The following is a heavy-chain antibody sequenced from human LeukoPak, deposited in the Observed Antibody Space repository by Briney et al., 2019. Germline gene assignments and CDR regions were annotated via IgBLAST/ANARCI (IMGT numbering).Heavy chain of an antibody. CDR1: GYTFTSNY. D-gene: IGHD3-16*01. CDR3: ARGLGTNLGEPT. J-gene: IGHJ5*02. V-gene: IGHV1-46*01. CDR2: ISPSGGST. Sequence: ASVKVSCKAFGYTFTSNYMHWVRQAPGQGPEWMGVISPSGGSTTYAQEFQGRVTLTRDMSTSTDYLELSSLRSEDTAVYYCARGLGTNLGEPTWGQGTLVTVSS.